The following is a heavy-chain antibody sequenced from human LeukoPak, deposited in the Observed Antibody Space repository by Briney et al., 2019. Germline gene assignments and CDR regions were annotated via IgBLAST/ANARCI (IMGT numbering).Heavy chain of an antibody. J-gene: IGHJ4*02. D-gene: IGHD6-6*01. CDR1: GFPFSSYA. Sequence: GGSLSPSYAASGFPFSSYAMHWVRPAPGKGVARVAVISYDGRNKYYQDSVKGRFTISRDNSKNTLYLQMNSLIAEDTAVYYCTKQLVPIYFYCWGQGTLVTVSS. CDR3: TKQLVPIYFYC. CDR2: ISYDGRNK. V-gene: IGHV3-30*04.